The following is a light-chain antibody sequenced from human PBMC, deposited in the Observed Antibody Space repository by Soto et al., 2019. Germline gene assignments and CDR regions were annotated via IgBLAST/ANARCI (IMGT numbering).Light chain of an antibody. CDR1: FSNVGSTY. CDR3: AAWDASLNTLV. V-gene: IGLV1-44*01. CDR2: NND. Sequence: QSVLTQPPSASGTPGQRVTISCSGSFSNVGSTYVNWYQQHFPGAAPKLLIYNNDQRPSGVTDRFSGSRSGTSASLAISGGQSGDEDGDYCAAWDASLNTLVFGGGTKLTVL. J-gene: IGLJ2*01.